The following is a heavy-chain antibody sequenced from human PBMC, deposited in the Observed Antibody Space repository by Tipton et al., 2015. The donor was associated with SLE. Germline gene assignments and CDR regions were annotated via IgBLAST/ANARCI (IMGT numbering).Heavy chain of an antibody. Sequence: TLSLTCTVSGGSISSHYWSWIRQPPGKGLEWIGYIYYTGGTNYNLSLKSRVTISVDTSKNQFSLNLHSVTAADTAIYYCARSDYANSGLNYWGQGTLVTVSS. CDR1: GGSISSHY. D-gene: IGHD4-17*01. CDR3: ARSDYANSGLNY. J-gene: IGHJ4*02. CDR2: IYYTGGT. V-gene: IGHV4-59*11.